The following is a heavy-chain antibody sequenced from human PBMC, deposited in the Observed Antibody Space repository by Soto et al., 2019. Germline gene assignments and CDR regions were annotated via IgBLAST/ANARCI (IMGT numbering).Heavy chain of an antibody. CDR1: GFTFSSYG. CDR2: ISYDGSYK. D-gene: IGHD5-12*01. J-gene: IGHJ4*02. CDR3: AKEGSVGATTPDVDD. Sequence: QVQLVESGGGVVQPGRSLRLSCAASGFTFSSYGMHWVRQAPGKGLEWVAVISYDGSYKYYADSMKGRVTISRDNSKNMLYVQMNSLRAEDTAVYYCAKEGSVGATTPDVDDWGQGTLVTVSS. V-gene: IGHV3-30*18.